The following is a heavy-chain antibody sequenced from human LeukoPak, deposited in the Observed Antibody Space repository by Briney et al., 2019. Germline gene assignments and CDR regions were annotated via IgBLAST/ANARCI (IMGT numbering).Heavy chain of an antibody. J-gene: IGHJ4*02. CDR1: GFTFSSYS. V-gene: IGHV3-23*01. D-gene: IGHD3-10*01. CDR2: IGGSGTRT. CDR3: ARVTYGSGTYGAFDY. Sequence: GGSLRLSCAASGFTFSSYSMNWVRQAPGKGLEWVSGIGGSGTRTYYADSVKGRFTISRDNSKNTLYLQMNSLRAEDTAVYYCARVTYGSGTYGAFDYWGQGTLVTVSS.